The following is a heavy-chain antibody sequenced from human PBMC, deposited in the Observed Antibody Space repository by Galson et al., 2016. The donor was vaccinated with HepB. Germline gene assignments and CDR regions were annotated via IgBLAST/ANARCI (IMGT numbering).Heavy chain of an antibody. CDR1: GFTFSDYY. V-gene: IGHV4-38-2*01. Sequence: LSCAASGFTFSDYYMNWIRQAPGKGLEWIGSVSSRGSTYYNPSLRSRVTISVDTSKNQFSLHLSSVTAADTAIYYCGRPGFGVVREEIDYWGQGTLVTVSS. CDR3: GRPGFGVVREEIDY. CDR2: VSSRGST. D-gene: IGHD3-10*01. J-gene: IGHJ4*02.